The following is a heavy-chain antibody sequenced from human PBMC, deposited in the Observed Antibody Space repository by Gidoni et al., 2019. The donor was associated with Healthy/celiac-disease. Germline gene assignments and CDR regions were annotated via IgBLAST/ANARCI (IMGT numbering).Heavy chain of an antibody. D-gene: IGHD4-17*01. CDR2: IYHSGST. J-gene: IGHJ2*01. V-gene: IGHV4-38-2*02. Sequence: QVQLQESGPGLVKPSETLSLTCTVSGYSISSGYYWGWIRQPPGKGLEWIGSIYHSGSTYYNPSLKSRVTISVDTSKNQFSLKLSSVTAADTAVYYCADYGDYKNDLWGRGTLVTVSS. CDR3: ADYGDYKNDL. CDR1: GYSISSGYY.